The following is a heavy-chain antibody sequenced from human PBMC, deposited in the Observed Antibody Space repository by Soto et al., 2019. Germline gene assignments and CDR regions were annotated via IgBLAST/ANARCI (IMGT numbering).Heavy chain of an antibody. Sequence: QITLKESGPTLVKPTQTLTLTCTFSGFSLSSIGVGVGWIRQPLGKALEWLGILYWDDDKHYSPSLKSRISIAKDTSKDQVVLTLTNMDPVDTATYYCAHTIVVVPTAHDAFDVWGQGTMVTVSS. CDR1: GFSLSSIGVG. CDR2: LYWDDDK. V-gene: IGHV2-5*02. D-gene: IGHD2-2*01. CDR3: AHTIVVVPTAHDAFDV. J-gene: IGHJ3*01.